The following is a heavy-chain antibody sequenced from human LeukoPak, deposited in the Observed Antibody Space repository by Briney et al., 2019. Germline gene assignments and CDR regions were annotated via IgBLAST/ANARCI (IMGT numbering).Heavy chain of an antibody. J-gene: IGHJ4*02. CDR3: AKDARRTDGWYYFDY. V-gene: IGHV3-23*01. Sequence: GGSLRLSCAASGFSVSTNYMIWVRQAPGKGLEWVSVISDSGSLTYYADSVKGRFTISRDNSKKTLFLQLNSLRAEDTAIYYCAKDARRTDGWYYFDYWGQGALVTVSS. CDR2: ISDSGSLT. CDR1: GFSVSTNY. D-gene: IGHD6-19*01.